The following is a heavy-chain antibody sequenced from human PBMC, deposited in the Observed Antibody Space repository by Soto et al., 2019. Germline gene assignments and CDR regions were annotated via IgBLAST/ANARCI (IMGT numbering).Heavy chain of an antibody. J-gene: IGHJ5*02. D-gene: IGHD3-3*02. V-gene: IGHV1-3*01. CDR3: ARARAIALGVLTWFDA. CDR1: GYSFIKYT. Sequence: QVQLVQSGAEVKKPGASVKVSCKASGYSFIKYTIHWVRQAPGQRLEWRGWINGGDGDMKFSQKFQGSVTLTRHTTASTTYMELSSLGSAYTALYYWARARAIALGVLTWFDAWGQGTLVTVSS. CDR2: INGGDGDM.